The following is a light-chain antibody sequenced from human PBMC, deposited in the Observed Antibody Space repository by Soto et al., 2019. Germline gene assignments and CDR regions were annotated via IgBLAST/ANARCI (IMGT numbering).Light chain of an antibody. CDR1: QSVSNN. V-gene: IGKV3-15*01. CDR2: DAS. Sequence: ILMTQSPATLSVSPGERATLSCRASQSVSNNLACYQQKPGQAPRLLIYDASTRATGIPARFSGSGSGTEFPLPISGLQSEDFAVYYCQQYNNWPPWTFGQGTKVEIK. CDR3: QQYNNWPPWT. J-gene: IGKJ1*01.